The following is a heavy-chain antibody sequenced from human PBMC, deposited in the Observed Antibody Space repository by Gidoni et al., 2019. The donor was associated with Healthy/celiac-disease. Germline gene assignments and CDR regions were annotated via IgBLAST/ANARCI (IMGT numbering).Heavy chain of an antibody. CDR3: ARGPPPYSSSWYAFDI. J-gene: IGHJ3*02. CDR2: TYYRSKWYN. CDR1: GDRVSSNSAA. V-gene: IGHV6-1*01. Sequence: QVQLQQSGPGLVKPSQTLSLTCAIPGDRVSSNSAAWNWIRQSPSRGLEWMGRTYYRSKWYNDYAVSVKSRITINPDTSKNQFSLQLNSVTPEDTAVYYCARGPPPYSSSWYAFDIWGQGTMVTVSS. D-gene: IGHD6-13*01.